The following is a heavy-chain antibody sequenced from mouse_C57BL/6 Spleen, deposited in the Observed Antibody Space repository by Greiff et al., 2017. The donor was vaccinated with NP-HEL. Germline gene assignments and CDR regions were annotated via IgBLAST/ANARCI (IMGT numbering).Heavy chain of an antibody. Sequence: EVQLQQSVAELVRPGASVKLSCTASGFNIKNTYMHWVKQRPEQGLEWIGRIDPANGNTKYAPKFQGKATITADTSSNTAYLQLSSLTYEDTAIYYCAREIHITTVDYYYAMDYWGQGTSVTVSS. D-gene: IGHD1-1*01. CDR3: AREIHITTVDYYYAMDY. V-gene: IGHV14-3*01. J-gene: IGHJ4*01. CDR2: IDPANGNT. CDR1: GFNIKNTY.